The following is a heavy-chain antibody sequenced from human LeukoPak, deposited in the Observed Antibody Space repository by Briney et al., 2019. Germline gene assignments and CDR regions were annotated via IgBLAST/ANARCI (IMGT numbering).Heavy chain of an antibody. CDR1: GFTFSSYG. D-gene: IGHD6-19*01. V-gene: IGHV3-30*02. CDR3: AKDLRQWLVGGAFCI. Sequence: PGGSLRLSCTASGFTFSSYGMHWVRHAPGTGLERVGFIRYYRSNKSYADSVKGRFAIFRDNSKNTLYLQMKSLITEDNAAYYFAKDLRQWLVGGAFCIWGQRAMVTVS. J-gene: IGHJ3*02. CDR2: IRYYRSNK.